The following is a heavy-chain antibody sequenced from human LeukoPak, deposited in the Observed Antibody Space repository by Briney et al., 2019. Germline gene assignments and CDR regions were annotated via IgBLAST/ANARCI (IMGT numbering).Heavy chain of an antibody. Sequence: GGSLRLSCAASGFTFSSYDMNWVRQAPGKGLEWISYIRSSGSTIYYADSVKGRFTISRENAKNSQYLQMNSLRAEDTAVYYCARDGRSTWYGVGYFDYWGQGTLVTVSS. CDR3: ARDGRSTWYGVGYFDY. CDR1: GFTFSSYD. J-gene: IGHJ4*02. D-gene: IGHD6-13*01. V-gene: IGHV3-48*03. CDR2: IRSSGSTI.